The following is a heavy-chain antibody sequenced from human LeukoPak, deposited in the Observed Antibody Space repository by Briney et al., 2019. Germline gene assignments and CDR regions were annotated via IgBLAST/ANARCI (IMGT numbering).Heavy chain of an antibody. J-gene: IGHJ6*03. D-gene: IGHD4-17*01. Sequence: ASVKVSCKASGYTFTGYYMHWVRQAPGQGLEWMGWINPNSGGTNYAQKFQGRVTMTRNTSISTAYMELSSLRSEDTAVYYCARGPSTVTKYYYYYMDVWGKGTTVTISS. CDR1: GYTFTGYY. CDR2: INPNSGGT. V-gene: IGHV1-2*02. CDR3: ARGPSTVTKYYYYYMDV.